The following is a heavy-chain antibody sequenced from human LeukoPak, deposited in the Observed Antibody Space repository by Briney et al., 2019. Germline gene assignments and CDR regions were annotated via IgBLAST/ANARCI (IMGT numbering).Heavy chain of an antibody. CDR2: ISGSGGST. V-gene: IGHV3-23*01. Sequence: GGSLRLSCAASGFTFSSYAMGWVRQAPGKGLEWVSAISGSGGSTYYADSVKGRFTISRDNSKNTLYLQMNSLRAEDTAVYYCAKAQKYYYDSSGYYLPIDYWGQGTLVTVSS. D-gene: IGHD3-22*01. CDR1: GFTFSSYA. CDR3: AKAQKYYYDSSGYYLPIDY. J-gene: IGHJ4*02.